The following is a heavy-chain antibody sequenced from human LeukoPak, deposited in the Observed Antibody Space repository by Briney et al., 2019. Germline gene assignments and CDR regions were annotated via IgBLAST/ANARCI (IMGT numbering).Heavy chain of an antibody. CDR1: GDSLSTNRAA. V-gene: IGHV6-1*01. CDR2: TYYRSRWYN. J-gene: IGHJ4*02. D-gene: IGHD6-19*01. CDR3: ARAPGQWLAYFDY. Sequence: SQTLSLTCALSGDSLSTNRAAWNWIRQSPSRGLEWLGRTYYRSRWYNDYAVSVKSRITINPDTSKNQFSLQLNSVTPEDTAVYYCARAPGQWLAYFDYWGQGTLVTVSS.